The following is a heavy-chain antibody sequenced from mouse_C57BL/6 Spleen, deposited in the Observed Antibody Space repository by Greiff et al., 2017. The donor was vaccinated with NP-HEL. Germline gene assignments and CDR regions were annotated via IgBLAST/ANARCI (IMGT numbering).Heavy chain of an antibody. CDR3: TIPSDGYYYAFDY. CDR2: IDPETGGT. D-gene: IGHD2-3*01. V-gene: IGHV1-15*01. J-gene: IGHJ2*01. CDR1: GYTFTDYE. Sequence: QVQLQQSGAELVRPGASVTLSCKASGYTFTDYEMHWVKQTPVHGLEWIGAIDPETGGTAYNQKFKGKAILTADKTSSTAYMELRSLTSEDSAVYYCTIPSDGYYYAFDYWGQGTTLTVSS.